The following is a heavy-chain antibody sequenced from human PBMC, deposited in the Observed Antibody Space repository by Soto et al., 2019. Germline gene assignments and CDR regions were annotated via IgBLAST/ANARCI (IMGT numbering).Heavy chain of an antibody. D-gene: IGHD3-10*01. CDR1: GGTFSSYA. CDR2: IIPIFGTA. J-gene: IGHJ4*02. V-gene: IGHV1-69*13. Sequence: ASVKVSCKASGGTFSSYAISWVRQAPGQGLEWMGGIIPIFGTANYAQKFQGRVTITADESTSTAYMELSSLRSEDTAVYYCARTVMVRGVISYFDYWGQGTLVTVSS. CDR3: ARTVMVRGVISYFDY.